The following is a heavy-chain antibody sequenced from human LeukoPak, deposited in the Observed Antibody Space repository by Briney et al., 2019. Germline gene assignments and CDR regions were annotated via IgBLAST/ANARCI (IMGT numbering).Heavy chain of an antibody. Sequence: PGGSLRLSCAASGFTFDDYGMSWVRQVPGKGLEWVSGINWNGGSTGYADSVKGRLSISRDNAKKSLYLQMNSLRAEDTALYYCARARDYSGSGSYSDAFDIWGQGTMVTVSS. CDR1: GFTFDDYG. CDR2: INWNGGST. D-gene: IGHD3-10*01. V-gene: IGHV3-20*04. CDR3: ARARDYSGSGSYSDAFDI. J-gene: IGHJ3*02.